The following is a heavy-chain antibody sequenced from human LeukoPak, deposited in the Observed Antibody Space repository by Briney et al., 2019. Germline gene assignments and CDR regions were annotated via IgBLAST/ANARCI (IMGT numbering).Heavy chain of an antibody. CDR3: ARADDSSGYYSDAFDI. V-gene: IGHV3-20*04. J-gene: IGHJ3*02. D-gene: IGHD3-22*01. Sequence: SGGSLRLSCAASGFTFSSYAMSWVRQAPGKGLEWVSGINWNGGSTGYADSVKGRFTISRDNAKNSLYLQMNSLRAEDTALYYCARADDSSGYYSDAFDIWGQGTMVTVSS. CDR2: INWNGGST. CDR1: GFTFSSYA.